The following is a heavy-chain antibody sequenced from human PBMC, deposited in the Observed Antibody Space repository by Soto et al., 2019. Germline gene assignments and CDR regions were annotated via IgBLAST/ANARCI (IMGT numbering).Heavy chain of an antibody. Sequence: EVQLVESGGGLVQPGGSLRLSCAASGFTFSSYSMNWVRQAAGKGLEWVSYISSSSSTIYYADSVKGRFTISRDNAKNSLYRQMNSLRAEDTAVYYCARDTQSSGWYPPVGAFDIWGQATMVTVSS. V-gene: IGHV3-48*01. CDR3: ARDTQSSGWYPPVGAFDI. CDR1: GFTFSSYS. J-gene: IGHJ3*02. D-gene: IGHD6-19*01. CDR2: ISSSSSTI.